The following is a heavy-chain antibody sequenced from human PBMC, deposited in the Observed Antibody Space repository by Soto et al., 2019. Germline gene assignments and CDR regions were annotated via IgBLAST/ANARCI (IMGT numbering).Heavy chain of an antibody. CDR1: GYSFTRYG. J-gene: IGHJ6*04. Sequence: QVQLVQSGNEVKKPGASVNVSCKASGYSFTRYGISWVRQAPGQGLEWMGWISGYNGKTKYAQKLQGRVSMTTDTSTSTAYMELRSLGSDDTAGYYCAREGDRPYYYYGMDVWGKGTTVTVSS. D-gene: IGHD3-16*01. V-gene: IGHV1-18*01. CDR2: ISGYNGKT. CDR3: AREGDRPYYYYGMDV.